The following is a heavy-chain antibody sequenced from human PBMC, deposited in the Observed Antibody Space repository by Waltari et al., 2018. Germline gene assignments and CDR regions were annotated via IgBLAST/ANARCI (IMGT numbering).Heavy chain of an antibody. CDR2: IQRSGRT. CDR1: RDSMSSSDW. CDR3: ARDRGRGIYLDS. D-gene: IGHD2-15*01. V-gene: IGHV4-4*02. J-gene: IGHJ4*02. Sequence: QMQLQESGPGLVKPSGTLSLTCTVSRDSMSSSDWWSCVRQTPEKGLEWIGQIQRSGRTHYNPSFESRVTISIDTSKNQFSLKVTSTTAADTAVYYCARDRGRGIYLDSWGRGTLVTVSP.